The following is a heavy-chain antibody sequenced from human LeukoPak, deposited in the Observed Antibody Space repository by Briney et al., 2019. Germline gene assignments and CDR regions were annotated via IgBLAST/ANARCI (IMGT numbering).Heavy chain of an antibody. D-gene: IGHD3-9*01. CDR3: AMNVLRYFDWLLDDYYMDV. V-gene: IGHV1-2*06. Sequence: ASVKVSCKASGYTFTGYYMHWVRQAPGQGLEWMGRINPNSGGTNYAQKFQGRVTMTRETSISTAYMELSRLRSDDTAVYYCAMNVLRYFDWLLDDYYMDVWGKGTTVTVSS. CDR1: GYTFTGYY. J-gene: IGHJ6*03. CDR2: INPNSGGT.